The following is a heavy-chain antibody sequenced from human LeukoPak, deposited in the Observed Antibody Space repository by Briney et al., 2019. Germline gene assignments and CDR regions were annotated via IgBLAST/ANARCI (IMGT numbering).Heavy chain of an antibody. CDR3: ARGGEVPAADLDY. CDR1: GGSFSGYY. CDR2: INHSGST. Sequence: SETLSLTCAVYGGSFSGYYWSWIRQPPGKGLEWIGEINHSGSTNYNPSLKSRVTISVDTSKNQFSLKLSSVTAADTAVYYCARGGEVPAADLDYWGQGTLVTVSS. J-gene: IGHJ4*02. D-gene: IGHD2-2*01. V-gene: IGHV4-34*01.